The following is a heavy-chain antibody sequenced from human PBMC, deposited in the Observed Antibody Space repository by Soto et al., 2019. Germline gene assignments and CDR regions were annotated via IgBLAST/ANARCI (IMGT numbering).Heavy chain of an antibody. Sequence: EVQLLESGGGLVKPGESLRLSCAASGFTFSSRAMSWVRQGPGGGLEWVSGISGGGDNTYYADYVKGRFTISRDNSKNTLYMRMNSQRAEDTALYYFAKDSKQLVWDHNYSYGIDVWGQGTVVTVSS. CDR1: GFTFSSRA. CDR3: AKDSKQLVWDHNYSYGIDV. V-gene: IGHV3-23*01. J-gene: IGHJ6*02. D-gene: IGHD6-6*01. CDR2: ISGGGDNT.